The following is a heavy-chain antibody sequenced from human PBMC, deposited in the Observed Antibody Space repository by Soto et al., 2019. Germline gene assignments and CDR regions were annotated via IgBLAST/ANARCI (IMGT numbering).Heavy chain of an antibody. CDR2: IWYEGITK. J-gene: IGHJ5*02. V-gene: IGHV3-33*01. CDR1: GFSLSIYG. Sequence: GGSLRLSCEVSGFSLSIYGMHWVRQAPGKGLEWVAVIWYEGITKNYADSVKGRFTISRDSSKNMVYLQMDSLKVEDTAVYYCARDVDRTSHLNWFDTWGQGVMVNVS. CDR3: ARDVDRTSHLNWFDT. D-gene: IGHD5-12*01.